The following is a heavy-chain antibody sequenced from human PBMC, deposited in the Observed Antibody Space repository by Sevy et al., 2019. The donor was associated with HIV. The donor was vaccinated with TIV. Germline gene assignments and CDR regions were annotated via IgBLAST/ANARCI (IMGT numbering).Heavy chain of an antibody. D-gene: IGHD3-22*01. CDR1: GYTLTELS. V-gene: IGHV1-24*01. J-gene: IGHJ4*02. CDR3: ATSRDYYERSGSNFDF. CDR2: FDPEDGET. Sequence: ASVKVSCKVSGYTLTELSMHWVRQAPGKGLEWMGSFDPEDGETIYAQKFQGRVTMTDDTSTDTAYMELSILRSEDTAVYYCATSRDYYERSGSNFDFWGQGTLVTVSS.